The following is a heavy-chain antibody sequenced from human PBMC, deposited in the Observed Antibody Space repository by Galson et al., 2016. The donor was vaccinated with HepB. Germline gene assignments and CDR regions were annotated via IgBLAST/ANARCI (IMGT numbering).Heavy chain of an antibody. Sequence: SLRLSCAASGFTFSSYAMTWVRQAPGKGPEWVSVITSGGSTYYAASVKGRFTTSRDNAKNTVYLQMSGLRAEDTAVYYCTRGACNYGGCHSTNDYWGQGTLVTVAS. CDR3: TRGACNYGGCHSTNDY. V-gene: IGHV3-23*01. D-gene: IGHD2-15*01. CDR2: ITSGGST. J-gene: IGHJ4*02. CDR1: GFTFSSYA.